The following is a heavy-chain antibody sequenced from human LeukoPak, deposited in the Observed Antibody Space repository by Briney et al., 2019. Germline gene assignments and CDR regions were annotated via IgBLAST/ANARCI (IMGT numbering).Heavy chain of an antibody. Sequence: PSETLSLTCAVYGGSFNGYYWSWIRQPPGRGLEWIGSIHYSGTTYYSPSLRSRVTISLDTSKNQVSLNLSSLTAADTAVYYCARHGGWDLIYWGQGTLVTVSS. D-gene: IGHD1-26*01. V-gene: IGHV4-34*01. CDR1: GGSFNGYY. J-gene: IGHJ4*02. CDR2: IHYSGTT. CDR3: ARHGGWDLIY.